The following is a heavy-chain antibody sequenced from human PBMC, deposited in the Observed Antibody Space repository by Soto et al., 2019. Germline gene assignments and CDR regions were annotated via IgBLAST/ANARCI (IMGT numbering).Heavy chain of an antibody. V-gene: IGHV1-46*01. CDR1: GYTFTSYY. CDR3: ARPYSLGYCSSTSCSFKY. J-gene: IGHJ4*02. CDR2: INPSGGST. Sequence: ASVKVSCKAAGYTFTSYYMHWVRQASGQGLEWMVIINPSGGSTSYAQKFQGRVTMTRDTSTSTVYMELSSLRSDATAVYSCARPYSLGYCSSTSCSFKYRGQGTLVTVSS. D-gene: IGHD2-2*01.